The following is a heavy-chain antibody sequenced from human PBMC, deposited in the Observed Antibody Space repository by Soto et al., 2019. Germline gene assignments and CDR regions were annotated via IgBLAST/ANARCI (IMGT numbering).Heavy chain of an antibody. CDR3: ARPLSYGYSYGFEGHNWFDP. V-gene: IGHV4-39*01. CDR1: GGSISSSSYY. J-gene: IGHJ5*02. Sequence: PSETLSLTCTVSGGSISSSSYYWGWILQPPGKGLEWIGSIYYSGSTYYNPSLKSRVTISVDTSKNQFSLKLSSVTAADTAVYYCARPLSYGYSYGFEGHNWFDPWGQGTLVTVSS. D-gene: IGHD5-18*01. CDR2: IYYSGST.